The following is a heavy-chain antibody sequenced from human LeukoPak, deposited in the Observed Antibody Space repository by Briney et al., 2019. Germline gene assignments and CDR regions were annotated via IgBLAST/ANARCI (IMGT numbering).Heavy chain of an antibody. D-gene: IGHD3-10*01. CDR3: AKDVGDPYGSGSYYYNHNYFDY. J-gene: IGHJ4*02. V-gene: IGHV3-9*01. Sequence: GGSLRLSCAASGFTFDDYAMNWVRQAPGKGLEGVSGISWNSGSIVYADSVKGRFAISRDNAKNSLYLHMNSLRAEDTALYYCAKDVGDPYGSGSYYYNHNYFDYWGQGALVTVSS. CDR1: GFTFDDYA. CDR2: ISWNSGSI.